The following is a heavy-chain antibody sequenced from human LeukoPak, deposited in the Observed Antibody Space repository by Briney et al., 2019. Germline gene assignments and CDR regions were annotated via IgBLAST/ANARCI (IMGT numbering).Heavy chain of an antibody. J-gene: IGHJ5*02. CDR3: ARDSIAVAGTTRTGWFDP. D-gene: IGHD6-19*01. CDR1: GYTFTDYY. CDR2: INPNSGDT. V-gene: IGHV1-2*02. Sequence: ASVKVSCKASGYTFTDYYLHWVRQAPGQGFEWMGWINPNSGDTNYAQKFQGRVTMTRDTSISTAYMELRSLRSDDTAVYYCARDSIAVAGTTRTGWFDPRGQGTLVTVSS.